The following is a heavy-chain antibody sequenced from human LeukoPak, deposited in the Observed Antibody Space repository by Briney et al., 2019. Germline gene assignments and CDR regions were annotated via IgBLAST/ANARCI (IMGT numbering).Heavy chain of an antibody. CDR2: IYYSGST. D-gene: IGHD3-10*01. Sequence: VKPSEALSLTCTVTGGSTSSYYWSLIRQPPGKGLEWIGYIYYSGSTNYNPSLKSRVSISVDTSKNQFSLKLSSVTAADTAVYYCARVERGGSGGFQHWGQGTLVTVSS. CDR1: GGSTSSYY. V-gene: IGHV4-59*08. CDR3: ARVERGGSGGFQH. J-gene: IGHJ1*01.